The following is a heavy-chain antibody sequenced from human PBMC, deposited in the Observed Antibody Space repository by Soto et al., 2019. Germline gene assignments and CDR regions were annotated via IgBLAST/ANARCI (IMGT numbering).Heavy chain of an antibody. V-gene: IGHV3-48*02. CDR2: SNGRDGAI. Sequence: GWSLRLSCAASVFTFIDYSMNWVRQAPGKGLEWVSYSNGRDGAIKYVDSVKGRFTISRDNAKNSLYLQMNSLRDEDTAVYFCARDHLWAFDYWGQGVLVTVSS. D-gene: IGHD3-3*02. CDR3: ARDHLWAFDY. J-gene: IGHJ4*02. CDR1: VFTFIDYS.